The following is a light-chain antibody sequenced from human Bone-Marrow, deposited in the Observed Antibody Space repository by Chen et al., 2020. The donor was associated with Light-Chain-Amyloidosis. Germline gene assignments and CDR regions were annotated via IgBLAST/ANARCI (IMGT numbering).Light chain of an antibody. CDR1: SGSIATNY. CDR3: QSYQGSSQGV. Sequence: NVMLTQPHSVSESPGKTVIISCTRSSGSIATNYVQWYQQRPGSSPTTVIYEDDQRPSGVTDRFSGSIDRSSNSASLTISGLTTEDEADYYCQSYQGSSQGVFGGGTKLTVL. CDR2: EDD. V-gene: IGLV6-57*01. J-gene: IGLJ3*02.